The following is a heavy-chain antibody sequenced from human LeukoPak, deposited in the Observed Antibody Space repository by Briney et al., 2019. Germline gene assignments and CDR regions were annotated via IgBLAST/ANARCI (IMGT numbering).Heavy chain of an antibody. V-gene: IGHV3-33*01. CDR2: IWYDGSNK. D-gene: IGHD2-2*01. Sequence: PGGSLRLSCAASGFTFSSYGMHWVRQAPGKGLEWVAVIWYDGSNKCYADSVKGRFTISRDNSKNTLYLQMNSLRAEDTAVYYCASGDVPAATYYYYYGMDVWGKGTTVTVSS. CDR3: ASGDVPAATYYYYYGMDV. CDR1: GFTFSSYG. J-gene: IGHJ6*04.